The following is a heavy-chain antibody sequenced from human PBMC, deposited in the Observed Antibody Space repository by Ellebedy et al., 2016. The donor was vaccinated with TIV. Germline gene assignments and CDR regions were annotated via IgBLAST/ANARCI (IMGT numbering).Heavy chain of an antibody. V-gene: IGHV3-48*02. D-gene: IGHD2-21*01. CDR1: GFTFSSYS. Sequence: GGSLRLXXAASGFTFSSYSMNWVRQAPGKGLEWVSYISSSSSTIYYADSVKGRFTISRDNAKNSLYLQMNSLRNEDTAVYYCAREAYCGGDCYFYMDVWGKGTTVTVSS. CDR2: ISSSSSTI. J-gene: IGHJ6*03. CDR3: AREAYCGGDCYFYMDV.